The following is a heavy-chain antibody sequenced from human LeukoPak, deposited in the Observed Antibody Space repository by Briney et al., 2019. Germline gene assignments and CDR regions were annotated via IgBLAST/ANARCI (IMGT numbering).Heavy chain of an antibody. V-gene: IGHV3-30-3*01. CDR1: EFTFSNYA. J-gene: IGHJ4*02. Sequence: GGSLRLSCAASEFTFSNYAMHWVRQAPGRGLEWVALISYDGSNKYYADSVKGRFSISRDNSKNTLYLQMNSLRAEDTAVYYCARGGGSYGYKYYFDYWGQGTLVTVSS. CDR2: ISYDGSNK. D-gene: IGHD5-18*01. CDR3: ARGGGSYGYKYYFDY.